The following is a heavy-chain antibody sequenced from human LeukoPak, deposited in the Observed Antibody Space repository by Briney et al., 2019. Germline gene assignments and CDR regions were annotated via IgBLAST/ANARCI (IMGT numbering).Heavy chain of an antibody. CDR2: IKSKVDGGTA. CDR3: ASDGGYNSY. J-gene: IGHJ4*02. V-gene: IGHV3-15*01. D-gene: IGHD5-24*01. Sequence: GGSLRLSCAASGLTFPDAWMTWVRQVPGKGLEWVGRIKSKVDGGTADYATPVKGRFAISREDSKNQLYLQMNSLKIEDTAVYYCASDGGYNSYWGQGTLVTVSS. CDR1: GLTFPDAW.